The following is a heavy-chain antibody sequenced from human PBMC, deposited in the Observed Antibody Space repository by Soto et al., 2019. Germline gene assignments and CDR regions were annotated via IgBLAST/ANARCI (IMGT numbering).Heavy chain of an antibody. CDR1: GYSFRSYG. CDR2: ISGYNGNT. Sequence: QVQLVQSGAEVKQPGASVKVSCKASGYSFRSYGISWVLQAPGQGLEWLAWISGYNGNTKYAQKLQGRVTMTKDASTSTAYMELTSLRSDDTAVYYCARGSICGADESPKYYYGLDVWGQGTTVTVSS. J-gene: IGHJ6*02. D-gene: IGHD4-17*01. CDR3: ARGSICGADESPKYYYGLDV. V-gene: IGHV1-18*01.